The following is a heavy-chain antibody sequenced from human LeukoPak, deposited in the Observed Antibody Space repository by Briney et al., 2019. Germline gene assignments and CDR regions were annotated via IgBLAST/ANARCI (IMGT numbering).Heavy chain of an antibody. J-gene: IGHJ4*02. Sequence: PSETLSLTCTVSGYSISSGYYWSWIRQPPGKGLEWIGEINHSGSTNYNPSLKSRVTISVDTSKNQFSLKLSSVTAADTAVYYCARGPAFPSFMITFGGDFDYWGQGTLVTVSS. V-gene: IGHV4-38-2*02. CDR1: GYSISSGYY. CDR2: INHSGST. CDR3: ARGPAFPSFMITFGGDFDY. D-gene: IGHD3-16*01.